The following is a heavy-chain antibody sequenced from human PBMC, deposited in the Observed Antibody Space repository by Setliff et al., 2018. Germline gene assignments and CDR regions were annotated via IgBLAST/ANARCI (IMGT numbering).Heavy chain of an antibody. CDR3: ARSRTGEYSSGWYAGGEFDY. Sequence: GGSLRLSCAASGFTFSSYAMHWVRQAPGKGLEYVSAISSNGGSTYYANSVKGRFTISRDNSKNTLYLQMGSLRAEDMAVYYCARSRTGEYSSGWYAGGEFDYWGQGTLVTVSS. D-gene: IGHD6-19*01. CDR1: GFTFSSYA. J-gene: IGHJ4*02. V-gene: IGHV3-64*01. CDR2: ISSNGGST.